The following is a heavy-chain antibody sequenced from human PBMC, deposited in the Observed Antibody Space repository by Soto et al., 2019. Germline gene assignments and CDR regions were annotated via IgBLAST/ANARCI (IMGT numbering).Heavy chain of an antibody. V-gene: IGHV4-59*01. J-gene: IGHJ6*02. CDR3: ARDYSSSWYGMDV. CDR2: IYYSGST. D-gene: IGHD6-13*01. CDR1: GGSISSYY. Sequence: SETLSLTCTVSGGSISSYYWSWIRQPPGKGLEWIGYIYYSGSTNYNPSLKSRVTISVDTSKNQFSLKLSSVTAADTAVYYCARDYSSSWYGMDVWGQGTTVIVSS.